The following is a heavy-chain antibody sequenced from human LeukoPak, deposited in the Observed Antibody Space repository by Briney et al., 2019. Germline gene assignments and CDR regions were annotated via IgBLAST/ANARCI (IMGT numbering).Heavy chain of an antibody. CDR3: ARRNAMDV. CDR2: INRDGSER. J-gene: IGHJ6*02. Sequence: GGSLRLSCAASGFTFSSYGMHWVRQAPGKGLEWVANINRDGSERYYVDSVKGRFTISRDDAKSSLYLQMNSLRAEDTAVYYCARRNAMDVWGQGTTVIVFS. CDR1: GFTFSSYG. V-gene: IGHV3-7*03.